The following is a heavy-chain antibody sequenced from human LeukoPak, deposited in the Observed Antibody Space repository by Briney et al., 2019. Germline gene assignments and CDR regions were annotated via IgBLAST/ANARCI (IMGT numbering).Heavy chain of an antibody. CDR1: GGSISSGGYY. D-gene: IGHD3-22*01. CDR2: IYHGGST. CDR3: ARHIPYYYDSSGYYYQAFDI. J-gene: IGHJ3*02. V-gene: IGHV4-30-2*01. Sequence: SETLSLTCTVSGGSISSGGYYWSWIRQPPGKGLEWIGYIYHGGSTYYNPSLKSRVTMSLDRSNNRFSLKLSSVTAADTAVYYCARHIPYYYDSSGYYYQAFDIWGQGTMVTVSS.